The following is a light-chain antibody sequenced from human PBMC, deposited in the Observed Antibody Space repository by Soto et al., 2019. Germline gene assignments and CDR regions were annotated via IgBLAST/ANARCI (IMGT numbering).Light chain of an antibody. CDR1: QSISSY. Sequence: DIQIPQSQSSLSASVGDRVTITCRASQSISSYLNWYQQKPGKAPKLLIYAASSLQSGVPSRFSGSGSGTDFTLTISSLQPEDFATYYCQQSYSTLWTFGQGTKVDIK. CDR3: QQSYSTLWT. J-gene: IGKJ1*01. CDR2: AAS. V-gene: IGKV1-39*01.